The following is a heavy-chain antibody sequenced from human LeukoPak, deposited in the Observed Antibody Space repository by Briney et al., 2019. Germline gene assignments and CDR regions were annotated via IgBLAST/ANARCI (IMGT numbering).Heavy chain of an antibody. CDR3: ARGAVAGANFDY. CDR2: ISGNGDAT. V-gene: IGHV3-21*01. D-gene: IGHD1-26*01. Sequence: PGGSLRLSCAASGFTFSSYSMNWVRQAPGKGLEWVATISGNGDATFYADSVKGRFTISRDNAKKTLYLQMNSLRAEDTAVYYCARGAVAGANFDYWGLGTLVTVSS. CDR1: GFTFSSYS. J-gene: IGHJ4*02.